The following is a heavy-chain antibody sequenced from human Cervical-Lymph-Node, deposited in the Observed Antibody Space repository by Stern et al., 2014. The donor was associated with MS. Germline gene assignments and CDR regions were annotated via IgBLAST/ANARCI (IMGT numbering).Heavy chain of an antibody. Sequence: QITLKESGPALVKPTQTLTLTCTFSGFSLSTSGMCVSWIRQPPGKALEWLALIDWDDDKYYSTSLKTRLTISKDTSKNQVVLTMTNMDPVDTPTYYCARTHYVWGSAYGMDVWGQGTTVTVSS. J-gene: IGHJ6*02. CDR1: GFSLSTSGMC. CDR3: ARTHYVWGSAYGMDV. CDR2: IDWDDDK. D-gene: IGHD3-16*01. V-gene: IGHV2-70*01.